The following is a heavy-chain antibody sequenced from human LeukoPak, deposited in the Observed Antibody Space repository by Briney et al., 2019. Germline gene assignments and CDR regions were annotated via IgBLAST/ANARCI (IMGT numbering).Heavy chain of an antibody. D-gene: IGHD3-22*01. Sequence: PGGSLRLPCAASGFTFSSYAMSWVRQAPGKGLEWVSAISGSGGSTYYADSVKGRFTISRDNSKNTLYLQMNSLRAEDTAVYYCAKGDMNSSGYYDWGQGTLVTVSS. V-gene: IGHV3-23*01. CDR1: GFTFSSYA. J-gene: IGHJ4*02. CDR3: AKGDMNSSGYYD. CDR2: ISGSGGST.